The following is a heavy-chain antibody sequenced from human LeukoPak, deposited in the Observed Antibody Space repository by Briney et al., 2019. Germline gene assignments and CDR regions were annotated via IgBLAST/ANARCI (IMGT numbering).Heavy chain of an antibody. Sequence: ASVKVSCKASGGTFSSYAISWVRQAPGQGLEWRGRIIPIFGIANYAQKFQGRVTITADKSTSTAYMELSSLRSEDTAVYYCASIQTANWDYWGQGTLVTVSS. J-gene: IGHJ4*02. D-gene: IGHD5-18*01. V-gene: IGHV1-69*04. CDR3: ASIQTANWDY. CDR2: IIPIFGIA. CDR1: GGTFSSYA.